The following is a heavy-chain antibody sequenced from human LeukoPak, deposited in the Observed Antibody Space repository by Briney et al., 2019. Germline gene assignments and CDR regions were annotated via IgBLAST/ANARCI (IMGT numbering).Heavy chain of an antibody. V-gene: IGHV3-33*01. CDR1: GFPFSSYG. CDR3: ARDSFASGSPNDC. D-gene: IGHD3-10*01. Sequence: GGSLRLSCAASGFPFSSYGMHWVRQAPGKGLEWVALIWYDGSNLYYADSVKGRFTISKDSSKNTLYLHMNSLRAEDTAVYFCARDSFASGSPNDCWGQGTLVTVSS. J-gene: IGHJ4*02. CDR2: IWYDGSNL.